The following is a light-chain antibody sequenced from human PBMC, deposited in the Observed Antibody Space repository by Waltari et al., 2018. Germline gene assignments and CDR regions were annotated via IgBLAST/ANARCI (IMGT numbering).Light chain of an antibody. CDR2: DVS. CDR3: CSYAGSYTWV. Sequence: QSALTQPRSVSGSPGQSVTISCTGTSSDVGAYNFVSWYQQPPGKAPKVMIYDVSKRPSGVPDRFSGSKSGNTASLTISGLQAEDEADFYCCSYAGSYTWVFGGGTKLTVL. CDR1: SSDVGAYNF. V-gene: IGLV2-11*01. J-gene: IGLJ3*02.